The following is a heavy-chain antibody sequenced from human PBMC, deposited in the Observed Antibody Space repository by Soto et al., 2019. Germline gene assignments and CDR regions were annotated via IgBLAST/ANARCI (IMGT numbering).Heavy chain of an antibody. V-gene: IGHV3-30-3*01. D-gene: IGHD1-7*01. Sequence: QVQLVESGGGVVQPGRSLRLSCAASGFTFSSYAMHWVRQAPGKGLEWVAVISYDGSNKYYADSVKGRFTISRDNSKNTLYLQMNSLRAEDTAVYYWARDMFELELRSYYGMDVWGQGTTVTVSS. J-gene: IGHJ6*02. CDR1: GFTFSSYA. CDR2: ISYDGSNK. CDR3: ARDMFELELRSYYGMDV.